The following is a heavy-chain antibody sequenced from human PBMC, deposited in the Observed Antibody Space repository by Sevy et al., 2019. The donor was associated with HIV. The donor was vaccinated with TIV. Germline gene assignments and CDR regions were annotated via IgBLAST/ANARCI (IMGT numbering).Heavy chain of an antibody. D-gene: IGHD3-10*01. J-gene: IGHJ4*02. CDR2: IWYDGSNK. CDR3: ARDKLPPVMVTMVRGALSYYFDY. Sequence: GGSLRLSCAASGFTFSSYGVHWVRQTPDKGLEWVAVIWYDGSNKYYADSVKGRFTISRDNSKNTLYLQMNSLRAEDTAVYYCARDKLPPVMVTMVRGALSYYFDYWGQGTLVTVSS. V-gene: IGHV3-33*01. CDR1: GFTFSSYG.